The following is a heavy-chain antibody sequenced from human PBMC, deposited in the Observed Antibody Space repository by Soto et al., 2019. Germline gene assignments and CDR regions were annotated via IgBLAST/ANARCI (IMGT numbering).Heavy chain of an antibody. CDR2: IYTSGST. D-gene: IGHD2-2*01. Sequence: SETLSLTCTVSGGSISRYYWSWIRQPAGKGLEGIGRIYTSGSTNYNPSLKSRVTMSVDTSKNQLSLKLSSVTAADTAVYYCARDMGCSSNSCYSDYWGQGTLVTVSS. J-gene: IGHJ4*02. CDR1: GGSISRYY. V-gene: IGHV4-4*07. CDR3: ARDMGCSSNSCYSDY.